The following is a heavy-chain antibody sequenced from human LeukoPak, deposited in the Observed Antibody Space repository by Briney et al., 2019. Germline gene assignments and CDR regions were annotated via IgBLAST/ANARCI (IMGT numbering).Heavy chain of an antibody. J-gene: IGHJ6*02. CDR3: ARDWDGDYVSYIYYYYGMDV. CDR1: GLTVSSSY. Sequence: GGSLRLSCAASGLTVSSSYMSWVRQAPGKGLEWVSVLYSGGNTYYADSVKGRFTISRDNSKNTLYLQMNSLRAEDTAVYYCARDWDGDYVSYIYYYYGMDVWGQGTTVTVSS. D-gene: IGHD4-17*01. CDR2: LYSGGNT. V-gene: IGHV3-53*05.